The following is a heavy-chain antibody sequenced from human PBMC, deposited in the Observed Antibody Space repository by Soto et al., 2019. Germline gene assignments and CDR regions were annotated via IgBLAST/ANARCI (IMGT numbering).Heavy chain of an antibody. V-gene: IGHV3-15*07. Sequence: PGGSLRLSCAASGFTFSNAWMNWVRQAPGKGLEWVGRIKSKTDGGTTDYAAPVKGRFTISRDDSKNTLYLQMNSLKTEDTAVYYCTTDIVVVPAAMPVDYWGQGTLVTVSS. D-gene: IGHD2-2*01. CDR1: GFTFSNAW. CDR3: TTDIVVVPAAMPVDY. CDR2: IKSKTDGGTT. J-gene: IGHJ4*02.